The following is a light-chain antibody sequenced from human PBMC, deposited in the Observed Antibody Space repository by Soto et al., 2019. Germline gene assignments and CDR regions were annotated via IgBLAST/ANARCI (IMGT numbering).Light chain of an antibody. J-gene: IGKJ5*01. CDR3: QQYGSSPIT. Sequence: ESVLTQSPGTLSLSPGERAILSCRASQSVSSNYLAWYRQRPGQAPSLLIYGASSRATGIPDRFSGSGSGTDFTLTISRLEPEDFAVYYCQQYGSSPITFGQGTRLEIK. CDR2: GAS. CDR1: QSVSSNY. V-gene: IGKV3-20*01.